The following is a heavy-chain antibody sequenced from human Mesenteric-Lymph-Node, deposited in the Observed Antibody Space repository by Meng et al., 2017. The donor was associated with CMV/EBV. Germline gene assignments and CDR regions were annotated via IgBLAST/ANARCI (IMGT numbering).Heavy chain of an antibody. Sequence: SETLSLTCTVSGGSITGSSYYWGWIRQTPGKGLEWIGNFYYTGTTYYNPALKSRVTISVDTSKKQFSLSLSSVTAADTAVYFCARGESAITTHFRYWGQGTLVTVSS. D-gene: IGHD1-14*01. CDR1: GGSITGSSYY. V-gene: IGHV4-39*02. CDR3: ARGESAITTHFRY. CDR2: FYYTGTT. J-gene: IGHJ4*02.